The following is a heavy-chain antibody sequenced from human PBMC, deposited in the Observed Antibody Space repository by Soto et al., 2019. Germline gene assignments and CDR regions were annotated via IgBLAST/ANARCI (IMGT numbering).Heavy chain of an antibody. CDR3: VRDGTKTLRDWFDP. D-gene: IGHD1-1*01. CDR2: IYATGTT. CDR1: GASISGYY. J-gene: IGHJ5*02. V-gene: IGHV4-4*07. Sequence: SETLSLTCTVSGASISGYYWSWIRKSAGKGLEWIGRIYATGTTDYNPSLKSRVMMSVDTSKKQFSLKLRSVTAADAAVYYCVRDGTKTLRDWFDPWGQGISVTVSS.